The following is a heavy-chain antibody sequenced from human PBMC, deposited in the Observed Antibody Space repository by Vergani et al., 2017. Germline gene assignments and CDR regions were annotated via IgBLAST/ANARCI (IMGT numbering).Heavy chain of an antibody. Sequence: QVQLQESGPGLVKPSETLSLTCTVSGGSISSYYWSWIRQPPGKGLEWIGYIYYSGSTNYNPSLKSRVTISVDTSKNQFSLKLSSVTAADTAVYYCARGGYSGYDPNYYYYYTDVWGKGTTVTVSS. CDR3: ARGGYSGYDPNYYYYYTDV. CDR1: GGSISSYY. V-gene: IGHV4-59*01. CDR2: IYYSGST. D-gene: IGHD5-12*01. J-gene: IGHJ6*03.